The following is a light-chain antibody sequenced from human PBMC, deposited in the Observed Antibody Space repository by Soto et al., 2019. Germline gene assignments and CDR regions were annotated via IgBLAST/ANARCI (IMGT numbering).Light chain of an antibody. V-gene: IGKV1-5*01. CDR1: QSISSW. CDR2: DAS. Sequence: DIQMTQSPSTLSASVGDRVTITCRASQSISSWLAWYQQKPGKAPKILTYDASSLESGVPSRFSGSGSGTEFTLAISSLQPDDFATYYGQQYNSYPFTFGQGTKLEIK. J-gene: IGKJ2*01. CDR3: QQYNSYPFT.